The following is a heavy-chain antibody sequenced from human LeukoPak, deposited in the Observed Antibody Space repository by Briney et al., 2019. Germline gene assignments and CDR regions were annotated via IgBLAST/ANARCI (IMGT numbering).Heavy chain of an antibody. CDR3: ARARYETRIWPKSRYDYYHYMDV. CDR2: INAGNGNR. D-gene: IGHD3-3*01. V-gene: IGHV1-3*03. Sequence: GASVKVSCKASGYTFTSYTIHWVRQAPGQRLEWMGWINAGNGNRKYSQEFQDRVTITRDKSASTAYMELSSLRSEDMAVYYCARARYETRIWPKSRYDYYHYMDVWGKGTTVTVSS. CDR1: GYTFTSYT. J-gene: IGHJ6*03.